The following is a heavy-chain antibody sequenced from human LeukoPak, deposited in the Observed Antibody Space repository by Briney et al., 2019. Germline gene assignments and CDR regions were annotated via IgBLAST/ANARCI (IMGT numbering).Heavy chain of an antibody. V-gene: IGHV1-3*01. Sequence: GASVKVSCKTSGYIFTPHHIHWMRQAPGQGLELLGWVSAANDPEYSQKFQGRVVITRDASATTSYLELNSLRSEDTAVYYCAMSVEMPPIPSFDYWGQGTLVTVSS. J-gene: IGHJ4*02. CDR3: AMSVEMPPIPSFDY. CDR1: GYIFTPHH. D-gene: IGHD5-24*01. CDR2: VSAANDP.